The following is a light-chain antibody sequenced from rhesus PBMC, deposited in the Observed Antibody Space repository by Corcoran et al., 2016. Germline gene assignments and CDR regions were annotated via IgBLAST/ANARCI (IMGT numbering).Light chain of an antibody. V-gene: IGLV3-36*02. J-gene: IGLJ1*01. CDR3: QVWDTSRDQYI. CDR1: PIGNNN. CDR2: FAE. Sequence: YDLHQPPSVSVSPGQPARITCGRDPIGNNNIPWYQQKPPQAPLLVIYFAEERPSGLPERFSGTKSATTATLTISGVEAGDEADFFCQVWDTSRDQYIFGGGIRFTVL.